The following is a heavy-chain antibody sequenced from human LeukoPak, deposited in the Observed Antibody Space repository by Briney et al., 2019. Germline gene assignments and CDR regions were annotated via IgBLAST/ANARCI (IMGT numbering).Heavy chain of an antibody. CDR2: ISSSGSTI. Sequence: GGSLRLSCAASGFTFSSYAMHWVRQAPGKGLEWVSYISSSGSTIYYADSVKGRFTISRDNAKNSPYLQMNSLRAEDTAVYYCARCGFGGDYYYGMDVWGQGTTVTVSS. CDR3: ARCGFGGDYYYGMDV. V-gene: IGHV3-48*04. J-gene: IGHJ6*02. D-gene: IGHD3-10*01. CDR1: GFTFSSYA.